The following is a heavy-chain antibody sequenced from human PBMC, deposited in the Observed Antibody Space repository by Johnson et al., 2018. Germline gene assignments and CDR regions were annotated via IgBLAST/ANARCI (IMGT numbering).Heavy chain of an antibody. Sequence: QVQLVESGAEVKKPGASVKVSCKVSGYTFTELSMHWVRQAPGKGLEWLGGFDPQNGETVYAQNFQGRVTMTEDTSTSKAHLQWSSLKASDNAMYYWAIGYVAHRQDAFDIWGHGTRVTVSS. CDR2: FDPQNGET. D-gene: IGHD3-16*01. J-gene: IGHJ3*02. CDR1: GYTFTELS. V-gene: IGHV1-24*01. CDR3: AIGYVAHRQDAFDI.